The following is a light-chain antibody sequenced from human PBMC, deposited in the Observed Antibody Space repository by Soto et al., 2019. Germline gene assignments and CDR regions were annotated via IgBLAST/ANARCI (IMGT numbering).Light chain of an antibody. V-gene: IGKV1-5*03. CDR3: QHYNSYPWT. CDR2: KAS. J-gene: IGKJ1*01. Sequence: DIQMTQSPSTLSASVGDRVTITCRASQSISSWLAWYQRKPGKAPKLLIYKASSLESGVPSRFSGSGSGTEYTINISSLQPDDIATYYYQHYNSYPWTFGQGTKVEIK. CDR1: QSISSW.